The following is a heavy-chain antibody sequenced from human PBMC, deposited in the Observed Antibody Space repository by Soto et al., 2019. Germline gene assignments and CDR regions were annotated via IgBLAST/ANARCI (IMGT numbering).Heavy chain of an antibody. Sequence: QVHLVQSGAEVKKPGASVKVSCKGSGYGFTTYGITWVRQAPGQGLEWMAWIIAHNGKTNYAQKLQVRFTVTRDTATSTAYMDLRSLRSDYTAVYYCARGRYGDYWGHGALVTVSS. V-gene: IGHV1-18*01. D-gene: IGHD1-1*01. CDR1: GYGFTTYG. CDR3: ARGRYGDY. J-gene: IGHJ4*01. CDR2: IIAHNGKT.